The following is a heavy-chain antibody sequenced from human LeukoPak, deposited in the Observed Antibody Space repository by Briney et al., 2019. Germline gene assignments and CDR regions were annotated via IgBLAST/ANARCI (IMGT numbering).Heavy chain of an antibody. J-gene: IGHJ2*01. CDR1: GFTFSSHW. Sequence: GGSLRLFCAASGFTFSSHWMRWVRQAPGKGPEWVADIKQDGSEKYYVDSVKSRFTISRDNAKNSLYLQMNSLRADDTALYYVSRDQAARWLQFGKTNWYFDIWGGGTLVTVSS. CDR3: SRDQAARWLQFGKTNWYFDI. CDR2: IKQDGSEK. V-gene: IGHV3-7*01. D-gene: IGHD5-24*01.